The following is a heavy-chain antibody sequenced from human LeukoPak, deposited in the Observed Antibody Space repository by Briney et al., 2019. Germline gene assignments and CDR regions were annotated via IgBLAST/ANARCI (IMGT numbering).Heavy chain of an antibody. J-gene: IGHJ3*02. CDR2: ILYNGNT. Sequence: SETLSLTCTVSGGSISSSSYYWGWIRQPPGKGLEWLGSILYNGNTYYNPSLKSRVTISVDTSKNQLFLKLNSVTAADTAVYYCARQRNPPNGFDIWGQGTMVTVSS. CDR1: GGSISSSSYY. CDR3: ARQRNPPNGFDI. V-gene: IGHV4-39*01.